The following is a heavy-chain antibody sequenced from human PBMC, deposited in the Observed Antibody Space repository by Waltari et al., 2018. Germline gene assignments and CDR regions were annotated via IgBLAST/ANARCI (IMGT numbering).Heavy chain of an antibody. CDR3: ARLLTYYYGSGSYRGYYFDY. CDR2: INAGNGNT. CDR1: GYTFTSYA. V-gene: IGHV1-3*01. J-gene: IGHJ4*02. Sequence: QVQLVQSGAEVKKPGASVKVSCKASGYTFTSYAMHWVRQAPGQRPGWMGWINAGNGNTKYSQKFQGRVTITRDTSASTAYMELSSLRSEDTAVYYCARLLTYYYGSGSYRGYYFDYWGQGTLVTVSS. D-gene: IGHD3-10*01.